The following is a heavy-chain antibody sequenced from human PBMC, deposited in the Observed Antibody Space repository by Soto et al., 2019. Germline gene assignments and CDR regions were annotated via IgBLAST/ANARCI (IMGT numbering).Heavy chain of an antibody. V-gene: IGHV5-51*01. CDR1: GYSFTIYW. CDR3: ARGYCSSSSRYKGFDY. CDR2: IYPDDSDT. J-gene: IGHJ4*02. D-gene: IGHD2-2*02. Sequence: PGESLKISCKGSGYSFTIYWIAWVRQMPGKGLEWMGIIYPDDSDTRYSPSFQGQVTISADKSISTAYLQWSSLKASDTAMYYCARGYCSSSSRYKGFDYWGQGTLVTVSS.